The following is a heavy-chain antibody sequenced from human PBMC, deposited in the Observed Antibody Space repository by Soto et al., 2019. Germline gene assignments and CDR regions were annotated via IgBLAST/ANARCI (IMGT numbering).Heavy chain of an antibody. CDR3: ATDPAGVIIVPYGMDV. Sequence: GGSLRLSCAASGFTFSSYAMRWVRQSPGKGLEWVAVITGSGGSTYYADSVKGRFTISRDNSKNTLYLQMNSLRAEDTAVYYCATDPAGVIIVPYGMDVWGQGTTVTVSS. CDR1: GFTFSSYA. V-gene: IGHV3-23*01. CDR2: ITGSGGST. J-gene: IGHJ6*02. D-gene: IGHD2-8*01.